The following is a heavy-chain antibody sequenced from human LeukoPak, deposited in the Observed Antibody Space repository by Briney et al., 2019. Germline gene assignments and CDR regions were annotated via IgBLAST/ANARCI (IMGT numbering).Heavy chain of an antibody. D-gene: IGHD4-17*01. Sequence: SETLSLTCTVSGGSMSSYYWNWIRQPPGKGLEWIGYNHYSGSTNYNPSLKSRATISEDPSQNQFSVDLGSVTAAGPAFYYCARDSRSADYGDYLFDCWGQGILVTAAS. CDR1: GGSMSSYY. CDR2: NHYSGST. CDR3: ARDSRSADYGDYLFDC. J-gene: IGHJ4*02. V-gene: IGHV4-59*01.